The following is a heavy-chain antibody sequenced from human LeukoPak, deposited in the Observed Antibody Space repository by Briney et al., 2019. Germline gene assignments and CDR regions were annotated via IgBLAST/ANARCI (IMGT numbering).Heavy chain of an antibody. CDR1: GFSLSTSGMC. Sequence: SGPTLVNPTQTLTLTCTFSGFSLSTSGMCVSWIRQPPGKALEWLARIDWDDDKYYSTSLNTRLTISKDTSKNQVVLTMTNMDPVDTATYYCARSATYYYDSSGQLNFDYWGQGTLVTVSS. V-gene: IGHV2-70*11. CDR3: ARSATYYYDSSGQLNFDY. CDR2: IDWDDDK. D-gene: IGHD3-22*01. J-gene: IGHJ4*02.